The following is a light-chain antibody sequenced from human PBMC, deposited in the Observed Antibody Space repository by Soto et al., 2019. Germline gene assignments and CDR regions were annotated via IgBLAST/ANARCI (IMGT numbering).Light chain of an antibody. CDR3: QTYARSVWT. V-gene: IGKV3-20*01. Sequence: ELVLPQSPGPLSLSPGDRATVSCRASQSASSSYFAWYQQKPGQAPRLLISGASNRSTGIPDRFRGSGSGTDFTLTNSRLEPEDVAVYYYQTYARSVWTFGQGTRVEIK. J-gene: IGKJ1*01. CDR1: QSASSSY. CDR2: GAS.